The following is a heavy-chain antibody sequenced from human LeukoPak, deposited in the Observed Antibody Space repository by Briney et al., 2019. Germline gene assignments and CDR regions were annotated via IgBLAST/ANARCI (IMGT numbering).Heavy chain of an antibody. Sequence: SETLSLTCAVSGGSISSGTWWSWVRQPPGKGLEWIGEIYHSGSTNNNPSLKSRVTISVDKSKNQFPLKLNSVTAADTAVYYCARVRVTPYISIDSWGQGTLVTVSS. J-gene: IGHJ4*02. V-gene: IGHV4-4*02. CDR2: IYHSGST. CDR3: ARVRVTPYISIDS. D-gene: IGHD4-23*01. CDR1: GGSISSGTW.